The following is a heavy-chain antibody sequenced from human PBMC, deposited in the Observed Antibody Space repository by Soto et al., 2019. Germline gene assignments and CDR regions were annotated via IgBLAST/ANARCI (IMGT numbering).Heavy chain of an antibody. D-gene: IGHD3-22*01. J-gene: IGHJ3*02. Sequence: SETLSLTCTVSGDSINSGDYYWIWIRQPPGKGLEWIGYIYYSGSTYHNPSLKSRINISLDTSKNQFSLKLSYVTAADTAVYYCATVPTYYYDRSGYANAFDIWGQGTMVTVSS. CDR1: GDSINSGDYY. V-gene: IGHV4-30-4*01. CDR3: ATVPTYYYDRSGYANAFDI. CDR2: IYYSGST.